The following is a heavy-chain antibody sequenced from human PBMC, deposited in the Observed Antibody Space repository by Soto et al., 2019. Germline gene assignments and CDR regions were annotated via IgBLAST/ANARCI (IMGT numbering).Heavy chain of an antibody. CDR2: INPKSGGT. D-gene: IGHD2-8*01. CDR1: GYSFTDYH. V-gene: IGHV1-2*04. CDR3: ARGDSTDCSNGVCSFFYNHDMDV. J-gene: IGHJ6*02. Sequence: AASVKVSCKASGYSFTDYHIHWVRQAPGQGLEWLGRINPKSGGTSTAQKFQGWVTMTTDTSISTASMELTRLTSDDTAIHYCARGDSTDCSNGVCSFFYNHDMDVWGQGTTVTVSS.